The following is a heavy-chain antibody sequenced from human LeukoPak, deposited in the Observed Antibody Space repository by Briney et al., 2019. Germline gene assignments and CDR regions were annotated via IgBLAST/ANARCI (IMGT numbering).Heavy chain of an antibody. CDR2: INHSGST. D-gene: IGHD6-13*01. Sequence: PSETLSLTXAVYGGSFSGYYWSWIRQPPGKGLEWIGEINHSGSTNYNPSLKSRVTISVDTSRNQFSLKLSSVTAADTAVYYCASRPGYSSSWAYYYYYYYMDVWGKGTTVTVSS. V-gene: IGHV4-34*01. J-gene: IGHJ6*03. CDR3: ASRPGYSSSWAYYYYYYYMDV. CDR1: GGSFSGYY.